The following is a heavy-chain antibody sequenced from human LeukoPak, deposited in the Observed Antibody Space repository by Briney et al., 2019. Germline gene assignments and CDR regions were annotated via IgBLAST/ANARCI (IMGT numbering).Heavy chain of an antibody. Sequence: PGGSLRLSCAASGFTFSSYSMNWVRQAPGKGLEWVSSVSSSSSYMYYADSVKGRFTISRDNAKNSLYLQMNSLRAEDTAVYHCARGGDSSGYYVWFDPWGQGTLVTVSS. CDR1: GFTFSSYS. J-gene: IGHJ5*02. D-gene: IGHD3-22*01. CDR2: VSSSSSYM. V-gene: IGHV3-21*01. CDR3: ARGGDSSGYYVWFDP.